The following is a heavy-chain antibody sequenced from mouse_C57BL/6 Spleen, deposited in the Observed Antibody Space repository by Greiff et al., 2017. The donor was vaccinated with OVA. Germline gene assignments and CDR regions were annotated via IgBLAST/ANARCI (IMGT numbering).Heavy chain of an antibody. CDR1: GFNIKDYY. CDR2: IDPEDGET. J-gene: IGHJ3*01. CDR3: ALYGYGGWFAY. V-gene: IGHV14-2*01. D-gene: IGHD2-2*01. Sequence: VQLQQSGAELVKPGASVKLSCTASGFNIKDYYMHWVKQRTEQGLEWIGRIDPEDGETKYAAKFQGKATITADTSSNTAYLQLSSLTSEDTAVYYCALYGYGGWFAYWGQGTLVTVSA.